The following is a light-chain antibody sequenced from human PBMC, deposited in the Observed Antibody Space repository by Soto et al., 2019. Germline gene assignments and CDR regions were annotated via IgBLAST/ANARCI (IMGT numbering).Light chain of an antibody. Sequence: DIQMTQSPSSLSASVGDRVTIPCQAGQDIINSLNWYQQKPGKSPKLLIYDASNLETGVPSRFSGSGSGTDFTFTISSLQPEDSATYYCQQYDSLPITFGQGTRLEIK. CDR3: QQYDSLPIT. CDR1: QDIINS. J-gene: IGKJ5*01. CDR2: DAS. V-gene: IGKV1-33*01.